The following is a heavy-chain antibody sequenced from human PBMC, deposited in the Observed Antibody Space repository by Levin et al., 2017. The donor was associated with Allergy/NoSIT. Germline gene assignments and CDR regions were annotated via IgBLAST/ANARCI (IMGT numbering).Heavy chain of an antibody. V-gene: IGHV1-69*13. J-gene: IGHJ3*02. CDR2: IHPIFGTS. CDR1: GGTFGSYS. Sequence: SVKVSCKASGGTFGSYSINWVRQAPGQGLEWMGGIHPIFGTSDYAPKMQGRLTISADEATNTAFMELTGLTSEDTAVYYCARGLPVGTVFGVVADGLDIWGRGTKVTVSS. CDR3: ARGLPVGTVFGVVADGLDI. D-gene: IGHD3-3*01.